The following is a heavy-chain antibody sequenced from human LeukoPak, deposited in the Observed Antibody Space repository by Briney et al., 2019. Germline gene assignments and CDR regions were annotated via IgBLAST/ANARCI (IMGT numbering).Heavy chain of an antibody. CDR3: AKGKGSEAAHFDY. J-gene: IGHJ4*02. D-gene: IGHD2-15*01. V-gene: IGHV3-23*01. CDR2: ISGSSGST. Sequence: GGSLRLSCTASGFTFSSYAMSWVRQAPGKGLEWVAAISGSSGSTYYADSVKGRFTISRDDSKNTLYLQMNSLRAEDTAVYYCAKGKGSEAAHFDYWGQGTLVTVSS. CDR1: GFTFSSYA.